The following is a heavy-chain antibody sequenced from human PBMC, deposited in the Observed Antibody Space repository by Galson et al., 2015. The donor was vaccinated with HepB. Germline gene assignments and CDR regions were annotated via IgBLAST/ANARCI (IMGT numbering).Heavy chain of an antibody. CDR3: ARALRYFGWLSYSMASFDY. CDR2: ISSSSSTI. V-gene: IGHV3-48*02. Sequence: SLRLSCAASGFTFSTYAMNWVRQAPGKGLEWVSYISSSSSTIYYADSVKGRFTVSRDNAKNSLYLQMNSLRDEDTAVYYCARALRYFGWLSYSMASFDYWGQGTLVTVSS. D-gene: IGHD3-9*01. CDR1: GFTFSTYA. J-gene: IGHJ4*02.